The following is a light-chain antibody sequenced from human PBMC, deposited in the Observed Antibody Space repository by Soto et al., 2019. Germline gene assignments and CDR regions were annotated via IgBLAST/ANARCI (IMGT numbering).Light chain of an antibody. V-gene: IGKV3-15*01. CDR2: GAS. J-gene: IGKJ1*01. CDR3: QQYNNWPFPAWT. CDR1: QSVSSN. Sequence: EIVMTQSPATLSVSPGERATLSCRASQSVSSNLAWYQQKPGQAPRLLIYGASTRATGIPARFSGSGSGTEFTLTFSSLQSEDFAVDYCQQYNNWPFPAWTFGQGTKVEIK.